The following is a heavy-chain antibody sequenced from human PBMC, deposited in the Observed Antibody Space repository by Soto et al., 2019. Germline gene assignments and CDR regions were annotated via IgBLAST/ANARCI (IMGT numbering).Heavy chain of an antibody. Sequence: ETLSLTCTFSGFSISCSSYYWAWIRQPPGKGPEWIGSIYYRGSTHYSPSLKSRVTISVDTSKNQISLSLTSVTATDTAVYYCARQGGSWGGYSFDYWGRGALVTVSS. CDR1: GFSISCSSYY. CDR3: ARQGGSWGGYSFDY. D-gene: IGHD3-3*01. CDR2: IYYRGST. V-gene: IGHV4-39*01. J-gene: IGHJ4*02.